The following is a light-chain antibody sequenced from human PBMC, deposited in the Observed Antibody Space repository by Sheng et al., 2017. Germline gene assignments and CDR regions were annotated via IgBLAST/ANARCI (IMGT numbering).Light chain of an antibody. CDR2: GAS. CDR1: QSVNSK. CDR3: QQYSNWPPIT. V-gene: IGKV3-15*01. J-gene: IGKJ5*01. Sequence: EIVMTQSPATLSVSPGERATLSCRASQSVNSKLAWYQQKPGQAPRLLIYGASTRATGIPARFSGSASGTEFTLTISSLQSEDSAVYYCQQYSNWPPITFGQGTRLEIK.